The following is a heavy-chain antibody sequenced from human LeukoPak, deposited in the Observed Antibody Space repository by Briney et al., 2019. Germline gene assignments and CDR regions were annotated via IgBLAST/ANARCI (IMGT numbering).Heavy chain of an antibody. V-gene: IGHV4-59*01. J-gene: IGHJ4*02. CDR1: GGSISSYY. Sequence: PSETLSLTCTVSGGSISSYYWSWIRQPPGKGLEWIGYIYYSGSTNYNPSLKSRVTISVDTSKNQFSLKLSSVTAADTAVYYCARAQGDISFNDYWGQGTLVTVSS. CDR2: IYYSGST. CDR3: ARAQGDISFNDY. D-gene: IGHD5-12*01.